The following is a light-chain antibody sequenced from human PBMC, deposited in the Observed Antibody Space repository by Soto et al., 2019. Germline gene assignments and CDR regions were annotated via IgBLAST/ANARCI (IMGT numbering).Light chain of an antibody. J-gene: IGKJ2*01. CDR3: QQTASTPYT. Sequence: EIVLTQSPATLSLSPGERATLSCRASQSVGTYLAWYQQKPGQAPRLLIYDTSNRATGIPARFRGSGSGTDFTLTISSLEPEDFATYYCQQTASTPYTFGQGT. V-gene: IGKV3-11*01. CDR1: QSVGTY. CDR2: DTS.